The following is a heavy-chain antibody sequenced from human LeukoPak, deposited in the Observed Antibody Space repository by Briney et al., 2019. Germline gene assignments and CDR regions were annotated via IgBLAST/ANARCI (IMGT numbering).Heavy chain of an antibody. CDR1: GGSISTYY. D-gene: IGHD6-6*01. CDR3: ARGDSSSLYFDL. V-gene: IGHV4-59*01. CDR2: IYYSGST. J-gene: IGHJ2*01. Sequence: PSETLSLTCTVSGGSISTYYWSWIRQPPGKGLEWIGYIYYSGSTNYNPSLKSRVTISVDTSKNQFSLNLSCVGAADPAVCYCARGDSSSLYFDLWGRGTLVTVSS.